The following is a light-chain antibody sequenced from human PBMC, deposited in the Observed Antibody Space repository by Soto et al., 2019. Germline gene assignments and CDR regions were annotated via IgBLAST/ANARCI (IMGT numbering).Light chain of an antibody. J-gene: IGKJ2*01. V-gene: IGKV1-9*01. CDR3: QQVKSYPYT. CDR2: SAS. Sequence: IQLTHSPSPLSASIGDRVTITLRASQDISSYLAWYQQKAGKPPKILIYSASTLQSGVPSRFRGSRSGADCTLPLSRLQTEDFETYYCQQVKSYPYTFGQGTKVDIK. CDR1: QDISSY.